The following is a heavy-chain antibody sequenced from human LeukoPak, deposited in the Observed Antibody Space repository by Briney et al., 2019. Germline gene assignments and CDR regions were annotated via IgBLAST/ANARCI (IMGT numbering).Heavy chain of an antibody. CDR3: AKSWRPRRWPDSFDP. Sequence: PSETLSLTCTVSGGSISSYYWSWIRQPPGKGLEWIGYIYNSGSTNHNPSLRSRVTISVDTSKNQFSLKPSSVTAADTAVYYCAKSWRPRRWPDSFDPWGQGTLVTVSS. CDR1: GGSISSYY. CDR2: IYNSGST. V-gene: IGHV4-59*01. D-gene: IGHD5-24*01. J-gene: IGHJ5*02.